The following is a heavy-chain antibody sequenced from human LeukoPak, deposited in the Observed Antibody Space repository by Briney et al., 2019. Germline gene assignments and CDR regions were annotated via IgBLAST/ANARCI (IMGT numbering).Heavy chain of an antibody. Sequence: ASVKVSCKASGYTFTDYYMHWVRQAPGQGLEWMGWINPNSGGTSYAQKFQDRVTMTRGTSISTAYMELSRLRSDDTAVYYCARSPHYYESSAYRYFDYWGQGTLVTVSS. CDR3: ARSPHYYESSAYRYFDY. V-gene: IGHV1-2*02. CDR1: GYTFTDYY. CDR2: INPNSGGT. D-gene: IGHD3-22*01. J-gene: IGHJ4*02.